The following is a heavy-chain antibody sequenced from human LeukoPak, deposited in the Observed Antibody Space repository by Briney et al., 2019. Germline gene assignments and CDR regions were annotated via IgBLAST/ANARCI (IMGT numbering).Heavy chain of an antibody. CDR2: FYYSGST. V-gene: IGHV4-39*07. D-gene: IGHD6-13*01. Sequence: PSETLSLTCTVSGGSISSSTYYWGWIRQPPGKGLEWIGNFYYSGSTHYNPSLKSRVTISVDTSKNQFSLKLSSVTAADTAVYYCARDRVFIAAAGMGPTYYFDYWGQGTLVTVSS. CDR1: GGSISSSTYY. J-gene: IGHJ4*02. CDR3: ARDRVFIAAAGMGPTYYFDY.